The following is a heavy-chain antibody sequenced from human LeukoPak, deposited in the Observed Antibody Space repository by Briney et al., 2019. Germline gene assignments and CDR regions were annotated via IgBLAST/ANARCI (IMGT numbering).Heavy chain of an antibody. V-gene: IGHV1-58*02. CDR1: GFTFTSSA. J-gene: IGHJ6*03. CDR3: AAGRSSSWYPPHMDV. Sequence: GASVKVSCKASGFTFTSSAMQWVRQARGQRLEWIGWIVVGSGNTNYAQKFQERVTITRDMSTSTAYMELSGLRSEDTAVYYCAAGRSSSWYPPHMDVWGKGTTVTVSS. CDR2: IVVGSGNT. D-gene: IGHD6-13*01.